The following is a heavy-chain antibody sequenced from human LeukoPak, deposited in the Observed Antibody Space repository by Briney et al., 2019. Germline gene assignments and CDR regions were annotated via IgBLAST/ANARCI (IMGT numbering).Heavy chain of an antibody. CDR3: ARDSLVIAAAGDYYYYYGMDV. CDR2: IWYDGSNR. D-gene: IGHD6-13*01. CDR1: GFTFSNYA. J-gene: IGHJ6*02. Sequence: GGSLRLSCGASGFTFSNYAMSWVRQAPGKGLEWVAVIWYDGSNRYYADSVKGRFTISRDNSKNTLYLQMNSLRAEDTAVYYCARDSLVIAAAGDYYYYYGMDVWGQGTTVTVSS. V-gene: IGHV3-33*08.